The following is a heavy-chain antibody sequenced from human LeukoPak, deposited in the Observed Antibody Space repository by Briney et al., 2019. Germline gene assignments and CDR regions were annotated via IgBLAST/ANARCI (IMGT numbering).Heavy chain of an antibody. Sequence: SVKVSCKASGGTFSSYAISWVRQAPGQGLEWMGGIIPIIGTASYAQKFQGRVTITADESTNTAYMELSSLRSEDTAVYYCARDRGGSYQGWFDPWGQGTLVTVSS. V-gene: IGHV1-69*13. J-gene: IGHJ5*02. D-gene: IGHD1-26*01. CDR1: GGTFSSYA. CDR3: ARDRGGSYQGWFDP. CDR2: IIPIIGTA.